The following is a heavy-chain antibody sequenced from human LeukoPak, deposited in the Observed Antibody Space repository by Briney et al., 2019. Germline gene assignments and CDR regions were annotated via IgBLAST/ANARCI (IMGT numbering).Heavy chain of an antibody. CDR2: IYSGGST. J-gene: IGHJ2*01. CDR3: ARDRGYGPPSSYSGSYGAFYWYFDL. D-gene: IGHD1-26*01. Sequence: GGSLRLSCAASGFTVSSNYMSWVRQAPGKGLEWVSVIYSGGSTYYADSVKGRFTISRDNSKNTLYLQMNSLRAEDTAVYYCARDRGYGPPSSYSGSYGAFYWYFDLWGRGTLVTVSS. V-gene: IGHV3-53*01. CDR1: GFTVSSNY.